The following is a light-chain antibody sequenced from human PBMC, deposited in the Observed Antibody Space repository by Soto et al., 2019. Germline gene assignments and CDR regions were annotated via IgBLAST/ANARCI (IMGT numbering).Light chain of an antibody. CDR2: GNN. Sequence: QSVLTQPPSMSGAPGQRVTISCTGSSSNIGAAYDVHWYKHLPGTAPKLLIYGNNNRPSGVPDRFSGSKSGTSASLAITGLQAGDEADYYCQYYDSSLRSYVFGTGTKVTV. J-gene: IGLJ1*01. V-gene: IGLV1-40*01. CDR3: QYYDSSLRSYV. CDR1: SSNIGAAYD.